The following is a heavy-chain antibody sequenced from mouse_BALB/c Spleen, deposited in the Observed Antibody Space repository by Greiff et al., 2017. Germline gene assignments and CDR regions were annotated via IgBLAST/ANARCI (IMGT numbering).Heavy chain of an antibody. Sequence: EVKLQESGGGLVQPGGSMKLSCVASGFTFSNYWMNWVRQSPEKGLEWVAEIRLKSNNYATHYAESVKGRFTISRDDSKSSVYLQMNNLRAEDTGIYYCTRRQLGLGWFADWGQGTLVTVSA. CDR2: IRLKSNNYAT. J-gene: IGHJ3*01. CDR3: TRRQLGLGWFAD. CDR1: GFTFSNYW. V-gene: IGHV6-6*02. D-gene: IGHD3-2*01.